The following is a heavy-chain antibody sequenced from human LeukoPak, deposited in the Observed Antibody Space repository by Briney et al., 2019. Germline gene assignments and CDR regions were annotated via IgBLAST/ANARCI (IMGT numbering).Heavy chain of an antibody. V-gene: IGHV1-18*01. Sequence: GASVKVSCKASGYTFTSYGISWVRQAPGQGLEWMGWISAYNGSTNYAQKLQGRVTMTTDTSTSTAYMELRSLRSDDTAVYYCARVAYCGGDCYRLTDYWGQGTLVTVSS. CDR3: ARVAYCGGDCYRLTDY. CDR2: ISAYNGST. J-gene: IGHJ4*02. CDR1: GYTFTSYG. D-gene: IGHD2-21*02.